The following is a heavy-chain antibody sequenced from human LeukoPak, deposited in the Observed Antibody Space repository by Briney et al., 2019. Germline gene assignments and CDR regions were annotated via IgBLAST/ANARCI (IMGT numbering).Heavy chain of an antibody. D-gene: IGHD3-22*01. CDR1: GFTFSDYG. CDR3: ARDNDPDYSSSPGWFDL. V-gene: IGHV3-30*06. CDR2: TSSDGSNK. J-gene: IGHJ5*02. Sequence: PGGSLRLSCAASGFTFSDYGIHWVRLAPGKGLEWVGVTSSDGSNKFYADSVKGRFTASRDNSKNTLYLQMNSLRAEDTAVYYCARDNDPDYSSSPGWFDLWGQGTLVTVSS.